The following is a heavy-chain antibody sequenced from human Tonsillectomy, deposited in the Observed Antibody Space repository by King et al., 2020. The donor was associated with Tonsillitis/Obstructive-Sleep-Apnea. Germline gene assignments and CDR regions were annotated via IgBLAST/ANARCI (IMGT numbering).Heavy chain of an antibody. CDR3: ASLISASGVSLPDENWFDP. CDR2: IYYSGST. J-gene: IGHJ5*02. Sequence: QLQESGPGLVKPSETLSLTCTVSGGSISSYYWSWIRQPPGKGLEWIGYIYYSGSTNYNPSLKSRVTISVDTSKNQFSLKLSSVTAADTAVYYCASLISASGVSLPDENWFDPWGQGTLVTVSS. CDR1: GGSISSYY. D-gene: IGHD3-10*01. V-gene: IGHV4-59*01.